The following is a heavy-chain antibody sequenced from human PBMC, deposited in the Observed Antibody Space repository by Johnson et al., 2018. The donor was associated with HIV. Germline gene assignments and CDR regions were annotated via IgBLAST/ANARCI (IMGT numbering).Heavy chain of an antibody. CDR1: GFTFSNYA. CDR3: ARGIRGVVVTADDAFDI. V-gene: IGHV3-23*04. D-gene: IGHD2-21*02. J-gene: IGHJ3*02. CDR2: ISGSGDHT. Sequence: QLVESGGGLLQPGGSLRLSCAASGFTFSNYARTCVRQAPGKGLEWVSHISGSGDHTYHTDSVKGRFTISRDNAKNSLYLQMSSLRAEDTAVYYCARGIRGVVVTADDAFDIWGQGTMVTVSS.